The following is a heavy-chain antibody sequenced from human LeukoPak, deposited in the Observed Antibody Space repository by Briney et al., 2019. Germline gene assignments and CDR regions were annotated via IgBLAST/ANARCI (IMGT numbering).Heavy chain of an antibody. CDR3: AKEGCSGGSCSAFDFYMDV. CDR1: GFPFSDSA. CDR2: IWYDGSNI. J-gene: IGHJ6*03. D-gene: IGHD2-15*01. Sequence: PGGSLRLSCAASGFPFSDSAMHWVRQAPGKGLEWLALIWYDGSNIYYADSVKGRFTISRDNSKNALYRQLNSLRAEDTAVYYCAKEGCSGGSCSAFDFYMDVWGKGTTVTVSS. V-gene: IGHV3-33*06.